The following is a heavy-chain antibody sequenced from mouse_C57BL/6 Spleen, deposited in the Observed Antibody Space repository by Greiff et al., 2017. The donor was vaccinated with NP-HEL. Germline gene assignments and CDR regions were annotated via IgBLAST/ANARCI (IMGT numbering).Heavy chain of an antibody. CDR2: IDPETGGT. CDR1: GYTFTDYE. Sequence: QVQLKESGAELVRPGASVTLSCKASGYTFTDYEMHWVKQTPVHGLEWIGAIDPETGGTAYNQKFKGKAILTADKSSSTAYMELRSLTSEDSAVYYCTREGEYGNYGWFAYWGQGTLVTVSA. CDR3: TREGEYGNYGWFAY. J-gene: IGHJ3*01. V-gene: IGHV1-15*01. D-gene: IGHD2-1*01.